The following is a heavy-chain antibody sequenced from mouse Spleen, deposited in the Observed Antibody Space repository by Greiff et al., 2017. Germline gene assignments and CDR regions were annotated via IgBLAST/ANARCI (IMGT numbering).Heavy chain of an antibody. CDR3: ARNALYGSSYHFDY. CDR1: GFSLTSYG. V-gene: IGHV2-2*01. J-gene: IGHJ2*01. Sequence: VKLMESGPGLVQPSQSLSITCTVSGFSLTSYGVHWVRQSPGKGLEWLGVIWSGGSTDYNAAFISRLSISKDNSKSQVFFKMNSLQADDTAIYYCARNALYGSSYHFDYWGQGTTLTVSS. D-gene: IGHD1-1*01. CDR2: IWSGGST.